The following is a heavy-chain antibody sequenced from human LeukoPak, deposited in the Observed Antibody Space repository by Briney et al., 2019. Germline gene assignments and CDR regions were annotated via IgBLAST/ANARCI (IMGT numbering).Heavy chain of an antibody. CDR3: ARDGVAAMVSSFDY. J-gene: IGHJ4*02. CDR2: ISSSSSYI. Sequence: GGSLRLSCAASGFTFSSYSMNWVRQAPGKGLEWVSSISSSSSYIYYADSVKGRFTISRDNAKNSLYLQMNSLRAEDMAVYYCARDGVAAMVSSFDYWGQGTLATVSS. V-gene: IGHV3-21*01. CDR1: GFTFSSYS. D-gene: IGHD5-18*01.